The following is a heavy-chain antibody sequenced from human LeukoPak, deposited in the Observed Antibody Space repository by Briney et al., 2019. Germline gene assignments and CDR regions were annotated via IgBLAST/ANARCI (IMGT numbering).Heavy chain of an antibody. CDR2: IYYSGST. CDR1: GGSISSYY. D-gene: IGHD6-13*01. CDR3: ARDRSSSWYRQDAFDI. J-gene: IGHJ3*02. Sequence: SETLSLTCTVSGGSISSYYWSWIRKPPGKGLEWIGYIYYSGSTNYNPSLKSRVTISVDTSKNQFSLKLSSVTAADTAVYYCARDRSSSWYRQDAFDIWGQGTMVTVSS. V-gene: IGHV4-59*01.